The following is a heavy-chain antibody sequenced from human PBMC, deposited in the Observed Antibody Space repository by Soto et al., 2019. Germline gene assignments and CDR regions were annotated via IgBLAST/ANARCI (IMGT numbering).Heavy chain of an antibody. CDR2: IYYSGST. J-gene: IGHJ5*02. V-gene: IGHV4-59*08. CDR1: GGSISSYY. D-gene: IGHD2-15*01. CDR3: ARQAVVVAAPKEFDP. Sequence: SETLSLTCTVSGGSISSYYWSWIRQPPGKGLEWIGYIYYSGSTNYNPSLKSRVTISVDTSKNQFSLKLSSVTAADTAVYYCARQAVVVAAPKEFDPWGQGTLVTVSS.